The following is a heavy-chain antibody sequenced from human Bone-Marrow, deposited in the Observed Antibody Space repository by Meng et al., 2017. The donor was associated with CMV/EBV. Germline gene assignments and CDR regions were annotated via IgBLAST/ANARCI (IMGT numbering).Heavy chain of an antibody. Sequence: GGSLRLTCTASGFTFGDYAMSWVRQAPGKGLEWVGFIRGKAYGGTTEYAASVKGRFTISRDDSKSIAYLQMNSLKTEDTAVYYCTRTTTLYYYYYGMDVRGQGTTVTVSS. CDR2: IRGKAYGGTT. CDR3: TRTTTLYYYYYGMDV. J-gene: IGHJ6*02. D-gene: IGHD4-11*01. CDR1: GFTFGDYA. V-gene: IGHV3-49*04.